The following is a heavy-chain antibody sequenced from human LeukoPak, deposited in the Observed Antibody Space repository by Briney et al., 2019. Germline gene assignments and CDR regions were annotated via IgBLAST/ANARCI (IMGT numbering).Heavy chain of an antibody. D-gene: IGHD6-19*01. CDR2: IYTSGST. CDR3: ARVQGSGWDADAFDI. J-gene: IGHJ3*02. Sequence: SETLSLTCTVSGGSISSSSYYWGWIRQPPGKGLEWIGRIYTSGSTNYNPSLKSRVTMSVDTSKNQFSLKLSSVTAADTAVYYCARVQGSGWDADAFDIWGQGTMVTVSS. V-gene: IGHV4-39*07. CDR1: GGSISSSSYY.